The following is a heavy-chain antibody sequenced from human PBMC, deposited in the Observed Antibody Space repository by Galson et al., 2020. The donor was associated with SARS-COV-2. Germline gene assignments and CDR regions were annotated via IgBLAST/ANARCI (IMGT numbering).Heavy chain of an antibody. CDR3: ARDRGSQTTVTTPYFDD. CDR2: NNAGNGNT. D-gene: IGHD4-4*01. CDR1: GYTFTSYA. Sequence: ASVQVSCKASGYTFTSYAMHWVRHAPAQRLEWMGWNNAGNGNTKYSQKFQDRVTITRDTSASTAYMELSSLRSEDTAVYYCARDRGSQTTVTTPYFDDWGQGTLVTVSS. J-gene: IGHJ4*02. V-gene: IGHV1-3*01.